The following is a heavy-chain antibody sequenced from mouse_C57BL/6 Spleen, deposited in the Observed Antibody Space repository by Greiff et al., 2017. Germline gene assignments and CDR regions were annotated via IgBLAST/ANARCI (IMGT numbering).Heavy chain of an antibody. CDR2: IFPGSGST. CDR3: ARRLLRYYARDY. Sequence: VQLQQSGPELVKPGASVKISCKASGYTFPDYYINWVKQRPGQGLEWIGWIFPGSGSTYYNEKFKGKAPLTVDKSSSTAYMLLSSLSSEDSAVYFCARRLLRYYARDYWGQGTSVTVSS. CDR1: GYTFPDYY. J-gene: IGHJ4*01. V-gene: IGHV1-75*01. D-gene: IGHD1-1*01.